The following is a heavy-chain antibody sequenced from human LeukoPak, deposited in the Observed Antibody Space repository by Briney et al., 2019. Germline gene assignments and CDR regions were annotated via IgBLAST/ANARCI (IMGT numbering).Heavy chain of an antibody. Sequence: SEALSLTCIVSGGSVSSDTYYWSWIRQPPGKGLEWIGYIYYSGSTNYNPSLKSRVTMSVDTSKNQFSLKLSSVTAADTAVYYCARDLDGYSSGWYKNWVFDYWGQGTLVTVSS. CDR3: ARDLDGYSSGWYKNWVFDY. D-gene: IGHD6-19*01. CDR2: IYYSGST. CDR1: GGSVSSDTYY. J-gene: IGHJ4*02. V-gene: IGHV4-61*01.